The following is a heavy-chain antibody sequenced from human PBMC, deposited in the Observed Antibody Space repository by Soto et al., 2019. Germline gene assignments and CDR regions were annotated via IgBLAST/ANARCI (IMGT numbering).Heavy chain of an antibody. CDR3: ARVNVMVVAGSNFDY. V-gene: IGHV4-38-2*02. CDR1: VYSIIIGSD. J-gene: IGHJ4*03. CDR2: IYHGGTT. D-gene: IGHD6-19*01. Sequence: AATXSLTCTFSVYSIIIGSDLGWIRQPPGEGPDWIASIYHGGTTFYNPSLKSRISISVYTSKNQFSLRLTSVTAADTAKYYCARVNVMVVAGSNFDYWGQGTLVTVSS.